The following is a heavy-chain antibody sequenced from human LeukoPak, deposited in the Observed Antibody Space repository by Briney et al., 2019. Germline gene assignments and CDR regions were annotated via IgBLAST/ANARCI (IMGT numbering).Heavy chain of an antibody. CDR3: ARVIWFGDPLGY. CDR1: GYTFTRHY. D-gene: IGHD3-10*01. V-gene: IGHV1-2*02. Sequence: ASVKVSCKASGYTFTRHYMNWVRQAPGQGLEWMGWINPNSGGTNYAQKFQGRVTMTRDTSISTAYMELSRLRSDDTAVYYCARVIWFGDPLGYWGQGTLVTVSS. CDR2: INPNSGGT. J-gene: IGHJ4*02.